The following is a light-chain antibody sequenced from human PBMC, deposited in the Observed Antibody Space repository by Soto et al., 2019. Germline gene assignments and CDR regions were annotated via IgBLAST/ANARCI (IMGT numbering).Light chain of an antibody. V-gene: IGKV3-15*01. CDR1: QSVSSN. CDR2: GAS. Sequence: EIVMTQSPATLSVSPGERATLSCRASQSVSSNLAWYQQKPGQAPRLLIYGASTRATVIPARFSGSGSRTEFTLTISSLQSEDFAVYYCQQYNNWPPYTFGQGTKLEIK. CDR3: QQYNNWPPYT. J-gene: IGKJ2*01.